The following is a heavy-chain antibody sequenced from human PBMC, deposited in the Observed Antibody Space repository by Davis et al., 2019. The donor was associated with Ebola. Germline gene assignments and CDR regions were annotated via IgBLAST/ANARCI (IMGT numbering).Heavy chain of an antibody. J-gene: IGHJ4*02. D-gene: IGHD3-3*01. V-gene: IGHV4-34*01. CDR3: ASTIFGVVNPPYYFDY. CDR2: INQSGST. CDR1: GGSFTGYY. Sequence: PSETLSLTCAVYGGSFTGYYWSWIRQPPGKGLEWIGEINQSGSTNYNPSLKSRVTISVDRSKNQFSLKLRSVTAADTAVYYCASTIFGVVNPPYYFDYWGQGTLVTVSS.